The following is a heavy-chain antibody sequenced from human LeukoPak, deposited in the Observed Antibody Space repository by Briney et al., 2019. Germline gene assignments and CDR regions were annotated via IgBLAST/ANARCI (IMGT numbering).Heavy chain of an antibody. V-gene: IGHV3-21*04. Sequence: GGALRLSCAASGFTFSSYSMNWVRQAPGKGLEWVSSISSSSSYIYYADSVKGRFTISRDNAKNSLYLQMNSLRAEDTAVYYCARVGGSVYYQKYHFDYWGQGTLVTVSS. D-gene: IGHD3-22*01. CDR2: ISSSSSYI. J-gene: IGHJ4*02. CDR1: GFTFSSYS. CDR3: ARVGGSVYYQKYHFDY.